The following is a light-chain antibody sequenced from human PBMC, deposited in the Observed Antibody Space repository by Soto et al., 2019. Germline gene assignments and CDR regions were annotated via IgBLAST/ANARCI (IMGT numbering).Light chain of an antibody. J-gene: IGLJ1*01. CDR3: AAWDDSLNGYV. V-gene: IGLV1-44*01. Sequence: QLVLTQPPSASGTPGQRVTISCSGSSSNIGSNTVNWYLQLPGTAPKLLIYGNSQRPSGVPDRFSGSKSGTSASLAISGLQSEDEADYYCAAWDDSLNGYVFGTGTKVTVL. CDR2: GNS. CDR1: SSNIGSNT.